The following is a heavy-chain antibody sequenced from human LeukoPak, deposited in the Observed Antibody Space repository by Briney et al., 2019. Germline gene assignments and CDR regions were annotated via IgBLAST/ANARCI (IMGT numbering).Heavy chain of an antibody. Sequence: GASVKVSCKASGGTFSSYAISWVRQAPGQGLEWMGWISAYNGNTNYAQKLQGRVTMTTDTSTSTAYMELRSLRSDDTAVYYCARDGEGIAAAGTCGYWGQGTLVTVSS. D-gene: IGHD6-13*01. J-gene: IGHJ4*02. CDR2: ISAYNGNT. CDR1: GGTFSSYA. CDR3: ARDGEGIAAAGTCGY. V-gene: IGHV1-18*01.